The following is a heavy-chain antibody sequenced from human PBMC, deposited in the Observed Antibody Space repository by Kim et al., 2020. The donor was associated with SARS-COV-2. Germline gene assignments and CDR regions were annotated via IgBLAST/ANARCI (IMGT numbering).Heavy chain of an antibody. CDR1: GGSISSYY. CDR3: ARGSYYGSGSYCCGNWFDP. J-gene: IGHJ5*02. D-gene: IGHD3-10*01. Sequence: SETLSLTCTVSGGSISSYYWSWIRQPPGKGLEWIGYIYYSGSTNYNPSLKSRVTISVDTSKNQFSLKLSSVTAADTAVYYCARGSYYGSGSYCCGNWFDPWGQGTLVTVSS. CDR2: IYYSGST. V-gene: IGHV4-59*13.